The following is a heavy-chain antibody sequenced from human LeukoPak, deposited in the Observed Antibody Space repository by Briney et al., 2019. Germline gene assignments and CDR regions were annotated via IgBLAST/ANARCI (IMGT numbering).Heavy chain of an antibody. CDR2: IKSKTDDGTT. J-gene: IGHJ4*02. CDR1: GFTFSNAW. V-gene: IGHV3-15*01. CDR3: TTRISRDGYNWAYDY. D-gene: IGHD5-24*01. Sequence: PGGSLRLSCAASGFTFSNAWMSWVRQAPGKGLGWVARIKSKTDDGTTDYAAPVKGRFTISRDDSKNTLYLQMNSLKTEDTAFYYCTTRISRDGYNWAYDYWGQGTLVTVSS.